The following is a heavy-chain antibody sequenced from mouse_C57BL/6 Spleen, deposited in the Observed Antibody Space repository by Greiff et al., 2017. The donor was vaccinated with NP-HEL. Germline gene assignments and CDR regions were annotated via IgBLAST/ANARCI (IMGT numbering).Heavy chain of an antibody. V-gene: IGHV1-82*01. Sequence: QVQLQQSGPELVKPGASVKIPCKASGYAFSSSWMNWVKQRPGKGLEWIGRIYPGDGDTNYNGKFKGKATLTADKSSSTAYMQLSSLTSEDSAVYFCARDSLAWFAYWGQGTLVTVSA. CDR2: IYPGDGDT. J-gene: IGHJ3*01. D-gene: IGHD3-2*01. CDR1: GYAFSSSW. CDR3: ARDSLAWFAY.